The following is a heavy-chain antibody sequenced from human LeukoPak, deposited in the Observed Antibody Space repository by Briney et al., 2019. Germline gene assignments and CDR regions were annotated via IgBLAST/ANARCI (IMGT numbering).Heavy chain of an antibody. CDR3: ARESPHTFYFDY. CDR2: IKDSGST. J-gene: IGHJ4*02. CDR1: GYSFTTYH. Sequence: ASVKISCKASGYSFTTYHIHWVRQAPGQGLEWMGTIKDSGSTSYPQKFEGRVTMTRNTSTNTVYMEVSSLRSEDTAVYYCARESPHTFYFDYWGQGTLVTVAT. V-gene: IGHV1-46*01. D-gene: IGHD3-16*01.